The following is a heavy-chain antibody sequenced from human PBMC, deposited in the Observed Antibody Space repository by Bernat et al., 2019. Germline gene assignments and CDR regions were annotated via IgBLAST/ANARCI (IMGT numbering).Heavy chain of an antibody. V-gene: IGHV3-66*01. D-gene: IGHD2-2*01. CDR2: IYSGGST. Sequence: EVQLVESGGGLVQPGGSLRLSCAASGFTVSSNYMSWVRQAPGKGLEWVSVIYSGGSTYYADSVKGRFTISRDNSKNTLYLQMNSLRAEDTAVYYCARASTSYYYYYGIDVWGQGTTVTVSS. CDR3: ARASTSYYYYYGIDV. J-gene: IGHJ6*02. CDR1: GFTVSSNY.